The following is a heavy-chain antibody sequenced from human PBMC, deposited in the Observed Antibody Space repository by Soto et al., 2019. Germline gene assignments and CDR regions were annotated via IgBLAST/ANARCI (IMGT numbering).Heavy chain of an antibody. CDR3: ASGWGKDYDFWSGYKNWFDP. J-gene: IGHJ5*02. D-gene: IGHD3-3*01. CDR2: IIPIFGTA. CDR1: GGTFSSYA. V-gene: IGHV1-69*01. Sequence: QVQLVQSGAEVKKPGSSVKVSCKASGGTFSSYAISWVRQAPGQGLEWMGGIIPIFGTANYAQKFQGRVTITADESTSTAYMERSSLRSEDTAVYYCASGWGKDYDFWSGYKNWFDPWGQGTLVTVSS.